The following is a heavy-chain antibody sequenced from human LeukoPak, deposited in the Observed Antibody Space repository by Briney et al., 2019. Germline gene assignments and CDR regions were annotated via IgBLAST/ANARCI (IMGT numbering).Heavy chain of an antibody. CDR2: ISSSSSYI. Sequence: GGSLRLSCAASGFTFSSYSMNWVRQAPGKGLEWVSSISSSSSYIYYADLVKGRFTISRDNAKNSLYLQMNSLRAEDTAVYYCARSTVGLLWFGESIDYWGQGTLVTVSS. J-gene: IGHJ4*02. D-gene: IGHD3-10*01. CDR3: ARSTVGLLWFGESIDY. CDR1: GFTFSSYS. V-gene: IGHV3-21*01.